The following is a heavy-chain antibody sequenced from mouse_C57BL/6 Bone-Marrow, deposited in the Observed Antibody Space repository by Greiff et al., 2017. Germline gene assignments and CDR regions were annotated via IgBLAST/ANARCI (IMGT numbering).Heavy chain of an antibody. CDR1: GYAFSSYW. Sequence: VQLQESAAELVKPGASVKISCKASGYAFSSYWMNWVKQRPGKGLAWIGQIYPGDGDTNYNGKFKGKATLTADKSSSTAYMQLSSLTSEDSAVYFCARDHYGSRNWYFDVWGTGTTVTVAS. J-gene: IGHJ1*03. D-gene: IGHD1-1*01. CDR2: IYPGDGDT. V-gene: IGHV1-80*01. CDR3: ARDHYGSRNWYFDV.